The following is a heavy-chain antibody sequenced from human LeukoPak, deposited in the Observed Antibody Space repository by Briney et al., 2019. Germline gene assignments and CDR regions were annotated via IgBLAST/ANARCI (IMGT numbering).Heavy chain of an antibody. V-gene: IGHV3-43*01. Sequence: PGGSLRLSCAASGFTFNNYLMSWVRQAPGKGLEWVSLIRWDGGSTYYADSVKGRFTISRDNSKNSLYLQMNSLRTEDTALYYCAKEGDGYHWGQGTMVTVSS. CDR3: AKEGDGYH. CDR2: IRWDGGST. D-gene: IGHD5-24*01. CDR1: GFTFNNYL. J-gene: IGHJ3*01.